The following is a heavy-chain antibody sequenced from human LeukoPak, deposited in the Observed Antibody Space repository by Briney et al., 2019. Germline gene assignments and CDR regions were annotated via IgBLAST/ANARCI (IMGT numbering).Heavy chain of an antibody. D-gene: IGHD2-15*01. Sequence: GASVKVSCKASGGIFSSDAISWVRQAPGQGLEWMGRIIPILDIANYAQKFQGRVTITADKSTSTAHMELSSLRSEDTAVYYCARVDGSADYWGQGTLVTVSS. V-gene: IGHV1-69*04. J-gene: IGHJ4*02. CDR2: IIPILDIA. CDR3: ARVDGSADY. CDR1: GGIFSSDA.